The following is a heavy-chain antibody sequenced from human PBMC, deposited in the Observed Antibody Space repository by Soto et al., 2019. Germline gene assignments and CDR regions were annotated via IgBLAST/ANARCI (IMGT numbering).Heavy chain of an antibody. J-gene: IGHJ6*02. CDR1: GYSVTSSDYY. D-gene: IGHD2-15*01. CDR3: APLSVSLSGPYGIHV. Sequence: PSETLSLTCSVSGYSVTSSDYYWAWIRQPPGKGLEWIGSMFYSGLTYYNPPLKSRVTLSVDTSKNQFSVRLNSVTAADTAVYYCAPLSVSLSGPYGIHVWGQGTTVTVSS. V-gene: IGHV4-39*01. CDR2: MFYSGLT.